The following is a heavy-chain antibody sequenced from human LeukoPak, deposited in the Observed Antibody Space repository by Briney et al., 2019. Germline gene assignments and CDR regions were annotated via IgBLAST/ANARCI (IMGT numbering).Heavy chain of an antibody. V-gene: IGHV1-2*02. Sequence: ASVKGSCKASGYSFTDYYFQWVRQAPGQGLEWMGWINPNSGGTNYAQKFQGRVTMTRDTSISTAYMELSRLRSDDTAVYYCARDLYDFWSGYHWYFDLWGRGTLVTVSS. CDR3: ARDLYDFWSGYHWYFDL. D-gene: IGHD3-3*01. CDR2: INPNSGGT. J-gene: IGHJ2*01. CDR1: GYSFTDYY.